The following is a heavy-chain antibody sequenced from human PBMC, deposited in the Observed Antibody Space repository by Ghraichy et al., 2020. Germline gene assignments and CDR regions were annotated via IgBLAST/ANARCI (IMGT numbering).Heavy chain of an antibody. CDR1: GGSISSYY. V-gene: IGHV4-59*01. CDR3: ARASGRVYDFWSGYYYFDY. D-gene: IGHD3-3*01. J-gene: IGHJ4*02. Sequence: SCTVSGGSISSYYWSWIRQPPGKGLEWIGYIYYSGSTNYNPSLKSRVTISVDTSKNQFSLKLSSVTAADTAVYYCARASGRVYDFWSGYYYFDYWGQGTLVTVSS. CDR2: IYYSGST.